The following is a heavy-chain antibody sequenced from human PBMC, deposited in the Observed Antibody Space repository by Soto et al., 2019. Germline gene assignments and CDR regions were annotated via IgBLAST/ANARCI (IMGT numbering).Heavy chain of an antibody. J-gene: IGHJ2*01. CDR3: ARDPCTVVARGYFDV. V-gene: IGHV3-30-3*01. Sequence: GVSLRLSCAASGFSFSSYAMHWVRQAPGKGLEWVAVISYGGSNKYYADSVKGRFTISRDNSKNTLYLQMNSLRAEDTAVYYCARDPCTVVARGYFDVWGRGTLVTVSS. CDR2: ISYGGSNK. CDR1: GFSFSSYA. D-gene: IGHD2-15*01.